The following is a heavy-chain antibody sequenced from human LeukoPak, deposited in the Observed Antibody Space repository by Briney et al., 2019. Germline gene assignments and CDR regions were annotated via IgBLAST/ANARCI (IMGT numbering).Heavy chain of an antibody. J-gene: IGHJ3*02. CDR3: ARHNSGSWYLLGAFDI. Sequence: GGSLRLSCAASGFTFSSYSMNWVRQAPGKGLEWVSYISSSSSYIYYADSVKGRFTISRDNAKNSLYLQMNSLRAEDTAVYYCARHNSGSWYLLGAFDIWGQGTMVIVSS. D-gene: IGHD6-13*01. V-gene: IGHV3-21*05. CDR2: ISSSSSYI. CDR1: GFTFSSYS.